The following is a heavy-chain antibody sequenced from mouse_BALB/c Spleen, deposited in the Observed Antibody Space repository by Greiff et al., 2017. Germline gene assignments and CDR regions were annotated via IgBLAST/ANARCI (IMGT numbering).Heavy chain of an antibody. CDR1: GFSLTSYG. D-gene: IGHD2-2*01. J-gene: IGHJ2*01. CDR3: ARGDGYDPLDY. CDR2: IWAGGST. V-gene: IGHV2-9*02. Sequence: QVQLKESGPGLVAPSQSLSITCTVSGFSLTSYGVHWVRQPPGKGLEWLGVIWAGGSTNYNSALMSRLSISKDNSKSQVFLKMNSLQTDDTAMYYCARGDGYDPLDYWGQGTTLTVSS.